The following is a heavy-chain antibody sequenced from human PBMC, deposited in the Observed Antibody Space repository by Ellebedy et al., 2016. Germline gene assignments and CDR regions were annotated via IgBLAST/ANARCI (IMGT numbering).Heavy chain of an antibody. J-gene: IGHJ4*02. CDR3: YYGHYSGY. D-gene: IGHD4-17*01. V-gene: IGHV3-21*04. CDR1: ESTFSGYT. Sequence: GESLKISXAASESTFSGYTMNWVRQAPGKGLEWVSSISSSGSNIFYADSVKGRFTISRDNAKNSLFLQMDSLRAADTAVYYCYYGHYSGYWGQGTLVTVSS. CDR2: ISSSGSNI.